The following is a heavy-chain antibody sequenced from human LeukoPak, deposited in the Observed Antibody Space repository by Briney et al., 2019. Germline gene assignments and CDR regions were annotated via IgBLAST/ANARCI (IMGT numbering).Heavy chain of an antibody. CDR1: GFTFSSYS. D-gene: IGHD2-2*01. CDR3: ARDPSVVPAAVNWSDP. CDR2: ISSTDTYI. V-gene: IGHV3-21*01. J-gene: IGHJ5*02. Sequence: GGSLRLSCAASGFTFSSYSMNWVRQARGKGLEWVSSISSTDTYIYYADSVKGRFNISRDNAKDSLYMQMNSLRAEDTAVYYCARDPSVVPAAVNWSDPWGQGTLVTVSS.